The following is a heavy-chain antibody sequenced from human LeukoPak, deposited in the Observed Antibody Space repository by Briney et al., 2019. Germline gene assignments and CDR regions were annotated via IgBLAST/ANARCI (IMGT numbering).Heavy chain of an antibody. Sequence: SETLSLTCTVSGGSISSYYWSWLRQPPGKGLEWIGYIYYSGSTNYNPSLKSRVTISVDTSKNQFSLKLSSVTAADTAVYYCARDRDFSFDYWGQGTLVTVSS. CDR1: GGSISSYY. CDR3: ARDRDFSFDY. D-gene: IGHD3-3*01. J-gene: IGHJ4*02. CDR2: IYYSGST. V-gene: IGHV4-59*01.